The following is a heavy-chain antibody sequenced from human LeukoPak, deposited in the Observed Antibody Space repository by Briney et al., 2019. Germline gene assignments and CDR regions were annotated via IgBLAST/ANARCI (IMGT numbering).Heavy chain of an antibody. D-gene: IGHD1-26*01. J-gene: IGHJ4*02. CDR3: AKRVGAAHFDS. V-gene: IGHV3-21*04. Sequence: GGSLRLSCAASGFTFSSYSMNWVRQAPGKGLEWVSSISSSSSYIYYADSVQGRFTISRDNSKNTVYLQMNSLRADDTAVYYCAKRVGAAHFDSWGQGTLVTVSS. CDR1: GFTFSSYS. CDR2: ISSSSSYI.